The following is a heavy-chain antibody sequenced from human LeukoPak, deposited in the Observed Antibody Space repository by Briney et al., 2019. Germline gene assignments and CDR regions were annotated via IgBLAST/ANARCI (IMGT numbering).Heavy chain of an antibody. V-gene: IGHV5-51*01. CDR1: GYSFTSYW. CDR3: ARRERDGYNWYYFDY. D-gene: IGHD5-24*01. CDR2: IYPGDSDT. Sequence: GESLKISCKGSGYSFTSYWLGWVRQMPGKGLEWMGIIYPGDSDTRYSPSFQGQVTISADKSISTAYLQWSSLKASDTAMYYCARRERDGYNWYYFDYWGQGTLVTVSS. J-gene: IGHJ4*02.